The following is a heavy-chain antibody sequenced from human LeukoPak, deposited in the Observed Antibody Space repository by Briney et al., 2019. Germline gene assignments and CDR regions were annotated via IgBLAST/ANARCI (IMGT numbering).Heavy chain of an antibody. D-gene: IGHD4-23*01. CDR1: GGSISSYY. CDR2: IYYSGST. J-gene: IGHJ5*02. CDR3: ARSAFPYGGNSRWFDP. Sequence: KPSETLSLTCTVSGGSISSYYWSWIRQPPGKGLEWIGYIYYSGSTNYNPSLKSRVTISVDTSKNQFSLKLSSVTAADTAVYYCARSAFPYGGNSRWFDPWGQGTLVTVSS. V-gene: IGHV4-59*12.